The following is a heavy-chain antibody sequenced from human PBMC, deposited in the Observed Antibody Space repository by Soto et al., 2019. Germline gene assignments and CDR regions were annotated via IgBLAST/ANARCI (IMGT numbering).Heavy chain of an antibody. D-gene: IGHD2-8*01. CDR3: ARDIESVTAKHFFYYYAMDV. Sequence: VASVKVSCKASGFTFSNYGLNWVRQAPGQGLEWMGWVSANNGHTNYAQNLQGRVSMTTDTSTSTAYMELRGLRFDDTAVYYCARDIESVTAKHFFYYYAMDVWGQGTTVTVSS. J-gene: IGHJ6*02. V-gene: IGHV1-18*01. CDR2: VSANNGHT. CDR1: GFTFSNYG.